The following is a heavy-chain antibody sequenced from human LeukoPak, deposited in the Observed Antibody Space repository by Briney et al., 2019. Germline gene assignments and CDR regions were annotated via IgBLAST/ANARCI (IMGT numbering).Heavy chain of an antibody. D-gene: IGHD2-21*02. Sequence: SETLSLTCTISGASIDSYYWSWIRQPPGKGLEWIGYIYCSGNTNYNPTLKRRVNISVDTSKNQFTLKLSSVTAADTAVYYCSRATDLDYWGQGTLVTVSS. CDR3: SRATDLDY. CDR1: GASIDSYY. V-gene: IGHV4-59*12. J-gene: IGHJ4*02. CDR2: IYCSGNT.